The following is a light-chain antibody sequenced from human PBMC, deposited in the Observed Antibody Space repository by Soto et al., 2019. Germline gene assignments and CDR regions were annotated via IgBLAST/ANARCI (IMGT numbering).Light chain of an antibody. CDR2: GAA. CDR3: QQYDDWPMYT. V-gene: IGKV3-15*01. J-gene: IGKJ2*01. CDR1: QTVGSD. Sequence: EIVMTQSPATLSVSPGERAALSCIASQTVGSDLAWYQQRPGQPPRLLVYGAATRATGVPARFSGSGSGTEFTLTISSLQSEDFAVYYCQQYDDWPMYTFGQGTKLEIK.